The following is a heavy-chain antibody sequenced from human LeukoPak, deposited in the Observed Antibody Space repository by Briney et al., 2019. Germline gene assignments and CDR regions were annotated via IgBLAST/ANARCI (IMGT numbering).Heavy chain of an antibody. V-gene: IGHV1-2*02. D-gene: IGHD3-22*01. J-gene: IGHJ4*02. CDR2: VNPNSGGT. CDR3: ARGYYYYDSSGYI. Sequence: GASVNVSCTASGYTFTGYYILWVRQAPGQGLEWMGWVNPNSGGTYYAQKFQGRVTMTRDTSISTAYMELSSLRSEDTAVYYCARGYYYYDSSGYIWGQGTLVTVSS. CDR1: GYTFTGYY.